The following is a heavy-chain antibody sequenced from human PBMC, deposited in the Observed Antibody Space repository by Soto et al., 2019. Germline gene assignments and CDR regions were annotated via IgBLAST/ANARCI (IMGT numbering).Heavy chain of an antibody. J-gene: IGHJ3*02. Sequence: SETLSLTCTVSGGSISSYYWSWIRQPPGKGLEWIGYIYYSGSTNYNPSLKSRVTISVDTSKNQFSLKLSSVTAADTAVYYCARVGPGRFLEWLPDAFDIWGQGTMVTVSS. CDR3: ARVGPGRFLEWLPDAFDI. V-gene: IGHV4-59*01. CDR1: GGSISSYY. D-gene: IGHD3-3*01. CDR2: IYYSGST.